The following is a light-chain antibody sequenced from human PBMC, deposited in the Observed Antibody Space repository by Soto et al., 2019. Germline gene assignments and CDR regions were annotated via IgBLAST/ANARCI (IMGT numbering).Light chain of an antibody. J-gene: IGKJ1*01. CDR1: QRVSSGY. Sequence: DIVLTQSPGTLSLSPGARATLSGRAIQRVSSGYFAWYHPKPGEAPRLFISGASSRATGIQDRFSGSGSGTDFTLTIRRLEHEDFSVYYCQQYDILPPTFGQGPKVEIK. V-gene: IGKV3-20*01. CDR2: GAS. CDR3: QQYDILPPT.